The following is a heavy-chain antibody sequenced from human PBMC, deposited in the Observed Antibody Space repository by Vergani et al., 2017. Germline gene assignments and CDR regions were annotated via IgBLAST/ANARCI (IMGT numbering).Heavy chain of an antibody. J-gene: IGHJ4*02. Sequence: EVQLLESGGSLKQPGGSVRLSCAASGFTFSGHAMSWVRQAPGKGLEWVSGITSSGRTTNYADSVNGRFTISRDNSKDTLYLQMNNVRADDTAVYYCAKELIVPGAVPIVTPFDHWGQGTLVTVSS. CDR3: AKELIVPGAVPIVTPFDH. CDR2: ITSSGRTT. CDR1: GFTFSGHA. V-gene: IGHV3-23*01. D-gene: IGHD6-13*01.